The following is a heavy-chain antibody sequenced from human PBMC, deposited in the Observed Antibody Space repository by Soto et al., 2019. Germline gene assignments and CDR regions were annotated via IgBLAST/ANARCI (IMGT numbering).Heavy chain of an antibody. D-gene: IGHD6-19*01. CDR3: ARAVRARSGWLGSFDY. CDR1: GFTFSDYY. Sequence: QVQLVESGGGLVKPGGSLRLSCAASGFTFSDYYMSWIRQAPGKGLEWVAYISSSSSYRNYADSVKGRFTISRDNAQNSLYLQLPSLRAEDTAVYYCARAVRARSGWLGSFDYWGQGTLVNVSS. CDR2: ISSSSSYR. V-gene: IGHV3-11*05. J-gene: IGHJ4*02.